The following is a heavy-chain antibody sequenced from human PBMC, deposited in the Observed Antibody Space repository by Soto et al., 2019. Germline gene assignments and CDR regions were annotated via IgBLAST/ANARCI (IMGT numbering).Heavy chain of an antibody. CDR3: VRDFPTAGYGSGWYDY. CDR1: GGSSSGFY. D-gene: IGHD6-19*01. J-gene: IGHJ4*02. V-gene: IGHV4-59*01. Sequence: QVQLQESGPGLVKPSETLSLTCTVSGGSSSGFYWSWIRQPPGKGLEWIGYVNDRGNTNYSPSLKSRVTLSVDTANTQFSLKLSSVPAADTAVYYCVRDFPTAGYGSGWYDYWGQGTLVTVSS. CDR2: VNDRGNT.